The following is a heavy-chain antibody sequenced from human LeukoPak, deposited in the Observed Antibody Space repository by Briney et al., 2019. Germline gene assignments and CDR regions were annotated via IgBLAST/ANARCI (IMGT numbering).Heavy chain of an antibody. V-gene: IGHV3-48*03. J-gene: IGHJ6*04. CDR3: AELGITMIGGV. CDR2: ISSSGSTI. Sequence: GGSLRLSCAASGFTFSSYEMNWVRQAPGKGLEWVSYISSSGSTIYYADSGKGRFTLSRDNAKNSLYLQMNSLRAEDTAVYYCAELGITMIGGVWGKGTTVTISS. D-gene: IGHD3-10*02. CDR1: GFTFSSYE.